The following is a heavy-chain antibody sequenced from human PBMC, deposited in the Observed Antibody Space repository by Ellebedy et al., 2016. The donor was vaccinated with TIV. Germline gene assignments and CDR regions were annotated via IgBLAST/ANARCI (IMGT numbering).Heavy chain of an antibody. CDR1: GFTFNIYD. CDR3: ARDAAGNGGKLDY. V-gene: IGHV3-13*01. CDR2: VGPAGDT. D-gene: IGHD4-23*01. Sequence: GESLKISCAASGFTFNIYDFHWVRQPTGNGLEWVSAVGPAGDTYYPDSVKGRFTISRENAKNSLYLQMNSLRAEDTAVYYCARDAAGNGGKLDYWGQGALVTVSS. J-gene: IGHJ4*02.